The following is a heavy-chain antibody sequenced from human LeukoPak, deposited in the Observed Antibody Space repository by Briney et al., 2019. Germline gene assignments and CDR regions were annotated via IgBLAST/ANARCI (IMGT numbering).Heavy chain of an antibody. CDR2: ISWNSGSI. J-gene: IGHJ4*02. V-gene: IGHV3-9*01. Sequence: PGGSLRLSCAASGFTFDDYAMHWVRQAPGKGLEWVSGISWNSGSIGYADSVKGRFTISRDNAKNSLYLQMNSLRAEDTALYYCAKATNYDILTVDRYYFDYWGQGTLVTVSS. CDR1: GFTFDDYA. D-gene: IGHD3-9*01. CDR3: AKATNYDILTVDRYYFDY.